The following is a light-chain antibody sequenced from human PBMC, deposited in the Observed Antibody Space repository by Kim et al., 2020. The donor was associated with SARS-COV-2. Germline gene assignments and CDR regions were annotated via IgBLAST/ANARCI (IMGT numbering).Light chain of an antibody. CDR2: DAS. V-gene: IGKV3-20*01. Sequence: EIVLTQSPGTLSLSPGERATLSCRASQSISSSYLAWYQQKPGQAPRLLIYDASSRATGIPDRFSGSESGTDFTLTISRLEPEDFAVYYCQQYGISPGTFGQGTKVEIK. CDR3: QQYGISPGT. CDR1: QSISSSY. J-gene: IGKJ1*01.